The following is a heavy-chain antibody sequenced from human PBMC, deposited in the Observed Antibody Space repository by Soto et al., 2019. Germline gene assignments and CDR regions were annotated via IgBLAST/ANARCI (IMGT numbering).Heavy chain of an antibody. D-gene: IGHD3-22*01. CDR1: GFTCSSYE. CDR3: ARSRYYYDSSGYYVFAY. V-gene: IGHV3-48*03. Sequence: SLRLSCSASGFTCSSYEMNWFRQAPGKGLEWVSYISSSGSTIYYADSVKGRFTISRDNAKNSLYLQMNSLRAEDTAVYYCARSRYYYDSSGYYVFAYWGQGTLVTVSS. J-gene: IGHJ4*02. CDR2: ISSSGSTI.